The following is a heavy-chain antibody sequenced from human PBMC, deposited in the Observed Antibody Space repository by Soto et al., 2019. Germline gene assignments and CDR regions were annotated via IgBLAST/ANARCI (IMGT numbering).Heavy chain of an antibody. V-gene: IGHV3-30*18. CDR3: AKGGSGNYLTYYYYYGMDV. D-gene: IGHD3-22*01. CDR1: GFSPSNNG. J-gene: IGHJ6*02. CDR2: ISYDGNNK. Sequence: GGSLRLSCAASGFSPSNNGMHWVRQAPGKGLEWAAVISYDGNNKYYADSVKGRFTISRDNSKNTVYLEMNNLRAEDTAMYYCAKGGSGNYLTYYYYYGMDVWGQGTTVTVSS.